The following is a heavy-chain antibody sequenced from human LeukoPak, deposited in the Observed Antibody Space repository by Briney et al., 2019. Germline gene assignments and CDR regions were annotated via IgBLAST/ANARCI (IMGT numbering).Heavy chain of an antibody. D-gene: IGHD5-12*01. J-gene: IGHJ4*02. V-gene: IGHV3-48*03. CDR1: GFTFSSYE. CDR2: ISSSGSTI. CDR3: ARGSGGYDRDFDY. Sequence: HPGGSLRLSCAASGFTFSSYEMNWVRQAPGKGLEWVSYISSSGSTIYYADSVKGRFTISRDNAKNSLYLQMNSLRAEDTAVYYCARGSGGYDRDFDYWGQGTLVTVSS.